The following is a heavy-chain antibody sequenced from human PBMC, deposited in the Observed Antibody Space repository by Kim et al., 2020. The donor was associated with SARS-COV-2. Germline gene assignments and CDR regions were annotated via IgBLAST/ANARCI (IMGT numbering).Heavy chain of an antibody. D-gene: IGHD3-22*01. J-gene: IGHJ4*02. V-gene: IGHV3-30*07. Sequence: GRFTISRDNSKNTLYLQMNSLRAEDTAVYYCARDAYYYDSSGYYSYYFDYWGQGTLVTVSS. CDR3: ARDAYYYDSSGYYSYYFDY.